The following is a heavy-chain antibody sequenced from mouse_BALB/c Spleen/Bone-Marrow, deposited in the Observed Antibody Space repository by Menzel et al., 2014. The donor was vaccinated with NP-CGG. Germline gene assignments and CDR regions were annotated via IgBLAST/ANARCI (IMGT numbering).Heavy chain of an antibody. V-gene: IGHV1S126*01. CDR1: GYSFTSYW. J-gene: IGHJ3*01. Sequence: VKLMESGPQLVRPGASVKISCKASGYSFTSYWMHWVKQRPGQGLEWIGMIDPSDSETKLNQKFKDKASLTVDKSSSTAYLRLSSPTSEDSAVYYCARRDNAPFAYWGQGTLVTVSA. CDR3: ARRDNAPFAY. CDR2: IDPSDSET.